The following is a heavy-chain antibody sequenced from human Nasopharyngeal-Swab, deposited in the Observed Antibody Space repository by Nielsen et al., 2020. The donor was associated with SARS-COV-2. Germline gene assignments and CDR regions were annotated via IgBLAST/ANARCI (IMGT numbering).Heavy chain of an antibody. Sequence: RQCPGKWLDGDSILYSGGSTYYADSVKGRCTISRHNSKNTLYLQMNSLRAEDTAVYYCARGGVGYYDSSGPRDDTFDIWGQGTMVTVSS. V-gene: IGHV3-53*04. CDR3: ARGGVGYYDSSGPRDDTFDI. J-gene: IGHJ3*02. D-gene: IGHD3-22*01. CDR2: LYSGGST.